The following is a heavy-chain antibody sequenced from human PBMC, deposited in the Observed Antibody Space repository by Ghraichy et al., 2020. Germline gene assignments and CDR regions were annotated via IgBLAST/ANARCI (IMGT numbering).Heavy chain of an antibody. V-gene: IGHV3-30*18. Sequence: GGSLRLSCAASGFTFSNYGMQWVRQAPGKGLEWVAVIAQDGSVKYDSDSVKGRFIISRDNSKNTLDLEMNSLRPEDTAVYYCAKESSPYSSTCFDYWGQGTLVTVSS. D-gene: IGHD6-6*01. CDR1: GFTFSNYG. CDR3: AKESSPYSSTCFDY. J-gene: IGHJ4*02. CDR2: IAQDGSVK.